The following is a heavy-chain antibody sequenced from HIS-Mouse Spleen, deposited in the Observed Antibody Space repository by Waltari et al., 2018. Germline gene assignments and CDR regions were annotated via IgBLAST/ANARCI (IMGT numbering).Heavy chain of an antibody. D-gene: IGHD3-22*01. J-gene: IGHJ4*02. CDR3: ARVYDSRYYLDY. Sequence: QLQLQESGPGLVKPSETLSLTCTVSGGSISSSSYYWGWIRQPPGKGLEWIGSIDYSGSTYYNPSLKSRVTISVDTSKNQFSLKLSSVTAADTAVYYCARVYDSRYYLDYWGQGTLVTVSS. CDR1: GGSISSSSYY. CDR2: IDYSGST. V-gene: IGHV4-39*07.